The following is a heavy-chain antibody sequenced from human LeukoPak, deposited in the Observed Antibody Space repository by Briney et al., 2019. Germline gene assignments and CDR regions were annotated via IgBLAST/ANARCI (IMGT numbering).Heavy chain of an antibody. Sequence: ASLKVSCKASGYTFTSYGISWVRQAPGQGLEWMGWISAYNGNTNYAQKLQGRVTMTTDTSTSTAYMELWSLRSDDTAVYYCARVGVPAAILLSYYYMDVWGKGTTVTVSS. CDR1: GYTFTSYG. V-gene: IGHV1-18*01. CDR2: ISAYNGNT. CDR3: ARVGVPAAILLSYYYMDV. J-gene: IGHJ6*03. D-gene: IGHD2-2*02.